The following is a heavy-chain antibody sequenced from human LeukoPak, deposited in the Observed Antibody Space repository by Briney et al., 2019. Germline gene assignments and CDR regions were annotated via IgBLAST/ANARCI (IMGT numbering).Heavy chain of an antibody. CDR3: ARSGGWPDY. CDR2: INSDGSST. D-gene: IGHD6-19*01. Sequence: GGSLRLSCAAPGFTFSGYWMHWVRQAPGKGLVGVSHINSDGSSTSYADSVKGRFTISRDNAKNTLYLQMNSLRAEDTAVYYCARSGGWPDYWGQGTLVTVSS. V-gene: IGHV3-74*01. CDR1: GFTFSGYW. J-gene: IGHJ4*02.